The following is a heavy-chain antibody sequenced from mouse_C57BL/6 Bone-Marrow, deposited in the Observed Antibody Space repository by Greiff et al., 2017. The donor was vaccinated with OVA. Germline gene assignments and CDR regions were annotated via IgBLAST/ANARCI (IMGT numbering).Heavy chain of an antibody. CDR3: ARLDYDYDGFDY. J-gene: IGHJ2*01. D-gene: IGHD2-4*01. Sequence: VQLQQSGPVLVKPGASVKMSCKASGYTFTDYYMNWVKQSHGKSLEWIGVINPYNGGTSYNQKFKGKATFTVDKSSSTAYLELNSLTSEDSAVYYCARLDYDYDGFDYWGQGTTLTVSS. V-gene: IGHV1-19*01. CDR2: INPYNGGT. CDR1: GYTFTDYY.